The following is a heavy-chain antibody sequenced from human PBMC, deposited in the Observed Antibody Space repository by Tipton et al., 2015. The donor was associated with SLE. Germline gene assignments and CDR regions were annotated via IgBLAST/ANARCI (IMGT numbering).Heavy chain of an antibody. CDR3: ARHRDGACCDAFDI. CDR2: IKHSGRT. V-gene: IGHV4-34*01. D-gene: IGHD2-21*02. J-gene: IGHJ3*02. CDR1: GASISRYY. Sequence: GLVKPSETLSLTCTVSGASISRYYWNWIRQPPGKGLEWIGEIKHSGRTNYNPSLKSRVTMSVDMSKNQVSLNLNSVTAADTAVYYCARHRDGACCDAFDIWGQGTMVTVSS.